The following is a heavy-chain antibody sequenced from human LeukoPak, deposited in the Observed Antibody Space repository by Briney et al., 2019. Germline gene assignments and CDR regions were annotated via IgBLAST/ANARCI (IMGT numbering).Heavy chain of an antibody. CDR2: LSYDGST. V-gene: IGHV4-39*07. Sequence: SETLSLTCTVSGDSLSILSYYWGWIRQSPGKGLEWIGSLSYDGSTYYSPSLLSRVTISEDTSKKQFSLRLSSVTAADTALYYCVRIDGYDPLTGYYSAWGLVDTWGQGTQVTVSS. D-gene: IGHD3-9*01. CDR1: GDSLSILSYY. CDR3: VRIDGYDPLTGYYSAWGLVDT. J-gene: IGHJ5*02.